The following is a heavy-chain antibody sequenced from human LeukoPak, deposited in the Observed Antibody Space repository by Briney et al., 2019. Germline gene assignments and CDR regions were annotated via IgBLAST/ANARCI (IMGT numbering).Heavy chain of an antibody. CDR3: ARKVPNDSSGYYYRGQFDP. CDR2: ILPIFGTA. V-gene: IGHV1-69*06. CDR1: GGTFSSYA. D-gene: IGHD3-22*01. Sequence: SVKVSCKASGGTFSSYAISWVRQAPGQGLEWMGGILPIFGTANYAQKFQGRVTLTADKSTSTAYMELSSLRPEDTAVYYCARKVPNDSSGYYYRGQFDPWGEETLVTVSS. J-gene: IGHJ5*02.